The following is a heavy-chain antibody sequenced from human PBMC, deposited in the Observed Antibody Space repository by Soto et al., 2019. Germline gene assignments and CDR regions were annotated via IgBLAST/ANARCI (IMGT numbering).Heavy chain of an antibody. CDR1: GFTLSTYG. CDR2: ISYDGSNK. V-gene: IGHV3-30*18. CDR3: AKEDGDGYNSGSFDY. D-gene: IGHD5-12*01. J-gene: IGHJ4*01. Sequence: PGGSLRLSCAVSGFTLSTYGMHWVRQAPGKGLEWVAVISYDGSNKYYADSVKGRFTISRDNSKNTLYLQMNSLRAEDTAVYYCAKEDGDGYNSGSFDYWGQGTLVTVSS.